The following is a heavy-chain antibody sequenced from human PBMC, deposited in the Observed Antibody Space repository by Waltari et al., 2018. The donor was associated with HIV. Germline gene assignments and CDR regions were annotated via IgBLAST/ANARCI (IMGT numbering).Heavy chain of an antibody. CDR2: IYYSGST. CDR3: ARDGGTAMANFDY. CDR1: GGSISSSSYY. V-gene: IGHV4-39*07. J-gene: IGHJ4*02. Sequence: QLQLQESGPGLVKPSETLSLTCTVSGGSISSSSYYWGWIRQPPGKGLAWIGSIYYSGSTYSNPALKSRVTIAVDTAKNQFSLKLSSVTAADTAVYYCARDGGTAMANFDYWGQGTLVTVSS. D-gene: IGHD5-18*01.